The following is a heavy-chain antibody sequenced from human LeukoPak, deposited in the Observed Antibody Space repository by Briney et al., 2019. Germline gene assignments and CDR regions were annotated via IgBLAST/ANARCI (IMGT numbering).Heavy chain of an antibody. V-gene: IGHV3-30*04. J-gene: IGHJ6*03. CDR1: GFTFSSYA. Sequence: GGSLRLSCAASGFTFSSYAMHWVRQAPGKGLEWVAVISYDKSHKYYADSVKGRFTISRDISKSTLYLQMNSLRVEDTALYFCAKSGAAAGKYFYYYHMDVWGKGTTVTISS. CDR2: ISYDKSHK. CDR3: AKSGAAAGKYFYYYHMDV. D-gene: IGHD6-13*01.